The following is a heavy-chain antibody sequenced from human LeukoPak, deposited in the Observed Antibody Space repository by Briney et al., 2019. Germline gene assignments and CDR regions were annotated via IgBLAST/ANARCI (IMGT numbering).Heavy chain of an antibody. CDR2: IYPRDGST. V-gene: IGHV1-46*01. J-gene: IGHJ4*02. Sequence: GASVKVSCTASGYTFTSNYIHWVRQAPGQGLERMGMIYPRDGSTSYAQKFQGRVTVTRDTSTSTVHMELSGLRSEDTAVYYCARDQEGFDYWGQGTLVTVSS. CDR3: ARDQEGFDY. CDR1: GYTFTSNY.